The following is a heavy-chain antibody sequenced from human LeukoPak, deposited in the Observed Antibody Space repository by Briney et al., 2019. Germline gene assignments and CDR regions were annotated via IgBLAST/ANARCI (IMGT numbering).Heavy chain of an antibody. J-gene: IGHJ5*02. CDR1: GGSFSGYY. CDR2: IHHSGST. D-gene: IGHD6-13*01. CDR3: ARASTIAAAGKNWFDP. Sequence: SETLSLTCAVSGGSFSGYYWSWIRQPPGKGLEWIGEIHHSGSTRCNPSLKSRLTVSIDTSNYQFSLKLSSVTAADTAVYYCARASTIAAAGKNWFDPWGQGTLVTVSS. V-gene: IGHV4-34*01.